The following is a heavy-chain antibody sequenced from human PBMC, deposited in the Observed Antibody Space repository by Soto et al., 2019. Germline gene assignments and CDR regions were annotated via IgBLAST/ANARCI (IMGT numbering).Heavy chain of an antibody. Sequence: GESLKISCAASGFTFSSYAMSWVRQAPGKGLEWVSVISGSGGGTDYADSVKGRFTISRDNSKNTLYLQMNSLRAEDTAVYYCAKGGSFDYWGQGTLVTVSS. V-gene: IGHV3-23*01. CDR2: ISGSGGGT. J-gene: IGHJ4*02. CDR3: AKGGSFDY. D-gene: IGHD2-15*01. CDR1: GFTFSSYA.